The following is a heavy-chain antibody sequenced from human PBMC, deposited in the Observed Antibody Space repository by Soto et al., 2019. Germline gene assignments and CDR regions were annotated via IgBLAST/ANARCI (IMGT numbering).Heavy chain of an antibody. V-gene: IGHV3-23*01. CDR2: ISGNGADK. D-gene: IGHD6-19*01. CDR3: GKERRGSGWFVCSY. J-gene: IGHJ4*02. CDR1: GCTFSGYA. Sequence: GDLSLFAEYSGCTFSGYAMRWVRQAPGKGLEWVSAISGNGADKSYAYSVRGRFTISRDNSKDTLFLQMKSLRADDTAVYYCGKERRGSGWFVCSYWGQGILATVSS.